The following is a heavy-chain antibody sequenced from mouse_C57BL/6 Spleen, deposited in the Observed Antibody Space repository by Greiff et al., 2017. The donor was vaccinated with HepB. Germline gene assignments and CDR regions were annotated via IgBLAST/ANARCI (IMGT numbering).Heavy chain of an antibody. CDR2: IDPSDSYT. CDR1: GYTFTSYW. CDR3: ARGGYYGSSRYFDV. J-gene: IGHJ1*03. D-gene: IGHD1-1*01. Sequence: QVQLQQSGAELVKPGASVKLSCKASGYTFTSYWMQWVKQRPGQGLEWIGEIDPSDSYTNYNQKFKGKATLTVDTSSSTAYMQLSSLTSEDSAVYYCARGGYYGSSRYFDVWGTGTTVTVSS. V-gene: IGHV1-50*01.